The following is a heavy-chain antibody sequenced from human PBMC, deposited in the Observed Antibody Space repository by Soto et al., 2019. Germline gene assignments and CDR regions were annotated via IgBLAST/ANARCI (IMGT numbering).Heavy chain of an antibody. J-gene: IGHJ4*02. CDR3: VRGGGYYDLLTGYDF. V-gene: IGHV1-8*01. D-gene: IGHD3-9*01. CDR2: MNPNTVNT. Sequence: GASVKVSCKASGYIFTSYDINWVRQATGQGLEWMGWMNPNTVNTGYAQNFQGRVTMTRNISIRTAYMELSSLRSEDTAVYYCVRGGGYYDLLTGYDFWGQGTLVTVSS. CDR1: GYIFTSYD.